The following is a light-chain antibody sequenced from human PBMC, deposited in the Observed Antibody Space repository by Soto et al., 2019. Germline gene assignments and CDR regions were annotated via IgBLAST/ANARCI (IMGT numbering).Light chain of an antibody. CDR3: NSYTSRSSTTYV. CDR2: DVS. Sequence: QSVLTQPASVSGSPGRSITISCTRTSSDVGGYNYVSWYQQHPGKAPKLMIYDVSNRPSGVSNRFSGSKSGNTASLTISGLQVEDEADYYCNSYTSRSSTTYVFGTGTKVTVL. CDR1: SSDVGGYNY. J-gene: IGLJ1*01. V-gene: IGLV2-14*01.